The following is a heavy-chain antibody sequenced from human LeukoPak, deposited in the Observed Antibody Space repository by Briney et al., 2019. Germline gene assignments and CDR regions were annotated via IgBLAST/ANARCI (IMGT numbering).Heavy chain of an antibody. J-gene: IGHJ5*02. CDR2: INPSGGST. Sequence: ASVKVSCKASGYTFTSYYMLWVRQAPGQGLEWMGIINPSGGSTSYAQKFQGRVTMTRDTSTSTVYMELSSLRSEDTAVYYCARLIGGGWFDPWGQGTLVTVSS. CDR1: GYTFTSYY. CDR3: ARLIGGGWFDP. V-gene: IGHV1-46*01. D-gene: IGHD3-16*01.